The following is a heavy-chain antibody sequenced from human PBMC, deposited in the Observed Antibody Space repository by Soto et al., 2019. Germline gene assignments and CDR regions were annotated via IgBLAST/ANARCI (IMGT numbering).Heavy chain of an antibody. CDR1: GGSFSGYY. Sequence: PSETLSLTCAVYGGSFSGYYCSWIRQPPWKGLEWIGEINHSGSTNYNPSLKSRVTISVDTSKNQFSLKLSSVTAAGKAVYYCESSQTPRTRGGRGRAYYFDYFGQGTLVTLSS. V-gene: IGHV4-34*01. J-gene: IGHJ4*02. D-gene: IGHD1-26*01. CDR2: INHSGST. CDR3: ESSQTPRTRGGRGRAYYFDY.